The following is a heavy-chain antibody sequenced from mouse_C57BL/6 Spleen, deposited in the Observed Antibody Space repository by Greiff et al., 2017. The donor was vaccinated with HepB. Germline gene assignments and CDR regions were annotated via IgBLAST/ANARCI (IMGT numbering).Heavy chain of an antibody. Sequence: EVKVEESGGGLVKPGGSLKLSCAASGFTFSDYGMHWVRQAPEKGLEWVAYISSGSSTIYYADTVKGRFTISRDNAKNTLFLQMTSLRSEDTAMYYCARRRDRGYYFDYWGQGTTLTVSS. D-gene: IGHD2-14*01. CDR2: ISSGSSTI. J-gene: IGHJ2*01. CDR3: ARRRDRGYYFDY. CDR1: GFTFSDYG. V-gene: IGHV5-17*01.